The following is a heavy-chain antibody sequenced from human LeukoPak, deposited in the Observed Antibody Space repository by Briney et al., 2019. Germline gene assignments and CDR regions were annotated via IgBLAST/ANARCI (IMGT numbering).Heavy chain of an antibody. CDR2: INSDGSST. J-gene: IGHJ4*02. CDR1: GFTFSSYW. D-gene: IGHD3-22*01. CDR3: ARAFLSYYDSSGYYYEDLFDY. V-gene: IGHV3-74*01. Sequence: GGSLRLSCAASGFTFSSYWMHWVRQAPGKGLVWVSRINSDGSSTSYADSVKGRFTISRDNAKNPLYLQMNSLRAEDTAVYYCARAFLSYYDSSGYYYEDLFDYWGQGTLVTVSS.